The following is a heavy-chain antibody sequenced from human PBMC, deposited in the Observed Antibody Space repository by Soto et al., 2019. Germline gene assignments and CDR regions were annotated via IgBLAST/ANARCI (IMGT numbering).Heavy chain of an antibody. CDR2: MSPSTGNT. J-gene: IGHJ4*02. D-gene: IGHD2-8*01. Sequence: ASMKVSCKASGYTFTDYDINWVRLATGQRPDWMGWMSPSTGNTGYAPKFQGRVTMTSDTSTNTAYMKLTSLRSEDTAIYYCARYFNPLDYWGQGTLVTVSS. CDR1: GYTFTDYD. V-gene: IGHV1-8*01. CDR3: ARYFNPLDY.